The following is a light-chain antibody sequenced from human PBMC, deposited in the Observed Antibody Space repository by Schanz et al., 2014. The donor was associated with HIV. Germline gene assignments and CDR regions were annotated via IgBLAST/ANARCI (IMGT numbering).Light chain of an antibody. Sequence: QSALTQPPSASGSPGQSVTISCTGTSSDVGYYNYVSWYQQHPGKAPKLMIYEVSKRPSGVPDRFSGSKSGNTASLTVSGLQAEDEADYYCSSKATGGRAPFVFGGGTKLTVL. CDR3: SSKATGGRAPFV. J-gene: IGLJ1*01. V-gene: IGLV2-8*01. CDR1: SSDVGYYNY. CDR2: EVS.